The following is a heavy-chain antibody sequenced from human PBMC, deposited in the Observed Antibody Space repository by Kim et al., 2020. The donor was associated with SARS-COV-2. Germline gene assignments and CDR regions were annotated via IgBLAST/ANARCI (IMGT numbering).Heavy chain of an antibody. Sequence: GESLKISCKGSGYSFTSYWIGWVRQMPGKGLEWMGIIYPGDSDTRYSPSFQGQVTISADKSISTAYLQWSSLKASDTAMYYCARRGGYCSSTSCYRHYYYMDVWGKGTTVTVSS. J-gene: IGHJ6*03. CDR3: ARRGGYCSSTSCYRHYYYMDV. CDR1: GYSFTSYW. D-gene: IGHD2-2*02. V-gene: IGHV5-51*01. CDR2: IYPGDSDT.